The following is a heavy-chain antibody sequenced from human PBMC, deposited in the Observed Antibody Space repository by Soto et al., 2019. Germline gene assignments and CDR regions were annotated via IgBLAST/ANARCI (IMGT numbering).Heavy chain of an antibody. CDR3: ARRYGPGFDY. J-gene: IGHJ4*02. D-gene: IGHD4-17*01. Sequence: SETLSLTCTVSGASISSVDYYWTWIRQPPGKGLEWIGSTYYSGNTYYNPSLKSRVTISVDTSKNQFSLKLSSVTAADTAVYYCARRYGPGFDYWGQGILITVSS. V-gene: IGHV4-30-4*01. CDR1: GASISSVDYY. CDR2: TYYSGNT.